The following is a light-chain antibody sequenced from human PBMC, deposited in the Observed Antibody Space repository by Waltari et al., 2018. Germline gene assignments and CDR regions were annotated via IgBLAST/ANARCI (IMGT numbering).Light chain of an antibody. CDR3: ASWDDSLNGHWV. CDR1: ASNIGGNL. CDR2: RSD. V-gene: IGLV1-44*01. Sequence: QPVLTQPPSVSGTPGQRVTISCSGRASNIGGNLVNWYQQLPGKAPKLLIYRSDLRPPGVPDRFSASKSGTSASLAISGLQSEDEADYICASWDDSLNGHWVFGGGTKVTVL. J-gene: IGLJ3*02.